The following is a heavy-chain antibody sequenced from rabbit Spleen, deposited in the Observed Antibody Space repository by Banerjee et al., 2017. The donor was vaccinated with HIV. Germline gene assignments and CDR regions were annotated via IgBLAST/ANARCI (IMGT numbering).Heavy chain of an antibody. Sequence: QSLEESGGDLVKPGASLTLTCIASGVSFSGNSYMCWVRQAPGKGLEWIACIDTGSSGFTYFASWAKGRFTISKTSSTTVTLEMTSLTAADTATYFCARERDSYHDYGDVGLWGPGTLVTVS. J-gene: IGHJ4*01. D-gene: IGHD2-1*01. CDR3: ARERDSYHDYGDVGL. CDR2: IDTGSSGFT. CDR1: GVSFSGNSY. V-gene: IGHV1S40*01.